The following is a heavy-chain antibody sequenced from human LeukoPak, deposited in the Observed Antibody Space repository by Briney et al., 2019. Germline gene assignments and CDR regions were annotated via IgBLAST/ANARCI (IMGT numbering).Heavy chain of an antibody. J-gene: IGHJ5*02. CDR3: AALSGYCSGGSCFQRFDP. CDR1: GFTFDDYA. V-gene: IGHV3-9*01. CDR2: ISWNSGSI. D-gene: IGHD2-15*01. Sequence: GRSLRLSCAASGFTFDDYAMHWVRHAPGKGLEWVSGISWNSGSIGYADSVKGRFTISRDNAKNSLYLQMNSLRAEDTALYYCAALSGYCSGGSCFQRFDPWGQGTLVTVSS.